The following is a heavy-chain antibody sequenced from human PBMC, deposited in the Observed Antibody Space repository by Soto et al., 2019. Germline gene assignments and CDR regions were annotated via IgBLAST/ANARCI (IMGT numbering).Heavy chain of an antibody. V-gene: IGHV4-34*01. CDR2: INHSGST. Sequence: SETLSLTCAVYGGSFSGYYWSWTRQPPGKGLEWIGEINHSGSTNYNPSLKSRVTISVDTSKNQFSLKLSSVTAADTAVYYCARGLSWWPVHSWFDPWGQGTLVTVSS. J-gene: IGHJ5*02. CDR3: ARGLSWWPVHSWFDP. D-gene: IGHD6-19*01. CDR1: GGSFSGYY.